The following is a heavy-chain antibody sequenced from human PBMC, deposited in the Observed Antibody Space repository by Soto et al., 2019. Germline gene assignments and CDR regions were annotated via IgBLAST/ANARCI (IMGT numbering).Heavy chain of an antibody. Sequence: PSETLSLTCAVYGGSFSGYYWSWIRQPPGKGLEWIGEINHSGSTNYNPSLKSRVTISVDTSKNQFSLKLSSVTAADTAVYYCARGKGIAAAGTRPYYYGMDVWGQGTTVTVSS. CDR3: ARGKGIAAAGTRPYYYGMDV. V-gene: IGHV4-34*01. D-gene: IGHD6-13*01. CDR2: INHSGST. CDR1: GGSFSGYY. J-gene: IGHJ6*02.